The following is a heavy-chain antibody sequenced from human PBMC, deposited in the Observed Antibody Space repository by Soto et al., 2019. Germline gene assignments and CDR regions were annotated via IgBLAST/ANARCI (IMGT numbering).Heavy chain of an antibody. CDR2: IKESGFA. CDR1: NVSFSDYF. D-gene: IGHD6-19*01. J-gene: IGHJ4*02. V-gene: IGHV4-34*01. Sequence: SETLSLTCGVYNVSFSDYFWNWIRQPPGKGLEWIGEIKESGFATYNPSLKRRVTMSVDTANNQFSLKVTSVTAADTAVYYCARGKSSGTIYYFDTWGQGTLVTVSS. CDR3: ARGKSSGTIYYFDT.